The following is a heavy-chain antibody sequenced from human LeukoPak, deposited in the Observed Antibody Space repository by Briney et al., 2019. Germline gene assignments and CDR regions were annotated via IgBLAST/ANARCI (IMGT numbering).Heavy chain of an antibody. CDR2: INTNTGNP. CDR3: ARDRYRRNSETIVGATSY. V-gene: IGHV7-4-1*02. CDR1: GYTFTSYA. J-gene: IGHJ4*02. Sequence: ASVKVSCKASGYTFTSYAMNWVRQAPGQGLEWMGWINTNTGNPTYAQGFAGRFVFSLDTSVSTAYLQISSLKAEDTAVYYCARDRYRRNSETIVGATSYWDQGTLVTVSS. D-gene: IGHD1-26*01.